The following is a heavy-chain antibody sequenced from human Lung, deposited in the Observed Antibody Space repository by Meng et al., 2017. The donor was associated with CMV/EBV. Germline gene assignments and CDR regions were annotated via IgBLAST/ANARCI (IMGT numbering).Heavy chain of an antibody. CDR1: GDSVSSGLYY. CDR3: ARESDSSGSNGYFDY. D-gene: IGHD3-22*01. J-gene: IGHJ4*02. CDR2: IYYSGSS. Sequence: SETLSLXXSVSGDSVSSGLYYWSWVRQPPGKGLEWIGYIYYSGSSKYNPSLKSRVTTSVDMSISTAYMELSSLRSDDTAVYYCARESDSSGSNGYFDYWGQGTXVTVSS. V-gene: IGHV4-61*01.